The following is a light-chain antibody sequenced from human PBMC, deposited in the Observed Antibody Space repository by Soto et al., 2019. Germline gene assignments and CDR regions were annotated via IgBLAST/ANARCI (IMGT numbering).Light chain of an antibody. Sequence: EIVMTQSPATLSVSPGERATLSCRASQSVSSNLAWYQQKPGQAPRLIIYGAYTRATGIPARFSGSGSGTEFTLTISSLQSEDSAVYYCQQYNNWPPITCGQGTRLEIK. V-gene: IGKV3-15*01. J-gene: IGKJ5*01. CDR2: GAY. CDR3: QQYNNWPPIT. CDR1: QSVSSN.